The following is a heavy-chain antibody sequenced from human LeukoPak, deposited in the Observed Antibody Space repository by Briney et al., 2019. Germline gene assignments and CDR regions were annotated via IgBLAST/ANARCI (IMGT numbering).Heavy chain of an antibody. CDR2: IYHSGTS. D-gene: IGHD3-10*01. J-gene: IGHJ4*02. CDR1: GGSISSNNW. V-gene: IGHV4-4*02. CDR3: ARDRLLWFGELDY. Sequence: PSETLSLTCTVSGGSISSNNWWNWVRQPPGKGLEWIGEIYHSGTSNYNPSLKSRVTISLDKSKNQFSLRLNSVTAADTAVYYCARDRLLWFGELDYWGQGTLVIVSS.